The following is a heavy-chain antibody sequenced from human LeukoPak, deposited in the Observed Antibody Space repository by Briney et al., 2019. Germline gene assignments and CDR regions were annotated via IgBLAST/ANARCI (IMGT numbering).Heavy chain of an antibody. CDR3: ATALRGNWFDP. J-gene: IGHJ5*02. CDR2: INPSGGST. Sequence: ASVKVSCKASGYSCADYYMHWVRQAPGQGLEWMGIINPSGGSTSYAQKFQGRVTMTRDTSTSTVYMELSSLRSEDTAVYYCATALRGNWFDPWGQGTLVTVSS. V-gene: IGHV1-46*01. CDR1: GYSCADYY. D-gene: IGHD3-10*01.